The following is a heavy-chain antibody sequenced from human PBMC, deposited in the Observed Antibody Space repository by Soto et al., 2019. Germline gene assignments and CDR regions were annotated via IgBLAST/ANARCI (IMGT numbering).Heavy chain of an antibody. V-gene: IGHV1-69*12. J-gene: IGHJ6*02. CDR3: ARDKARQQIGGNYYYIMDA. CDR2: IMPVFPTP. Sequence: QVQLVQSGAEVKKPGSSVRVSCKTAGGTFRTSAISWVRQAPGQGLEWMGGIMPVFPTPDYAQKFQGRVTITADESTSTVYMELSSLRSDDTAVYYCARDKARQQIGGNYYYIMDAWGQGTTVTVSS. CDR1: GGTFRTSA.